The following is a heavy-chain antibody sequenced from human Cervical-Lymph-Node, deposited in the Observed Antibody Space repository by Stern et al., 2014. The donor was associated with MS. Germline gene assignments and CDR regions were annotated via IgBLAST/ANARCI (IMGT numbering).Heavy chain of an antibody. D-gene: IGHD4-17*01. CDR1: GYSFTSYS. Sequence: QMQLVQSGAEVKRPGASVKVSCKASGYSFTSYSLSWVRQAPGQGLEWLGWISTDNGNTKYAQRSQGGVARTTDTSSIHAYMELRGLTSDDTAVYYCARQGRDYGDSFYFDHWGQGTLVTVSS. V-gene: IGHV1-18*01. CDR2: ISTDNGNT. CDR3: ARQGRDYGDSFYFDH. J-gene: IGHJ4*02.